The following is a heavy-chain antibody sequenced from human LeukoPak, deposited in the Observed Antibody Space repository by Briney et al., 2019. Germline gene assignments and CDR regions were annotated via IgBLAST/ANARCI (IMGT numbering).Heavy chain of an antibody. Sequence: PSETLSLTCTVSGVSISSSSYYWGWIRQPPGKGLEWIGSIYYSGSTYYNPSLKSRVTISVDTSKNQLSLKLSSVTAADTAVYYCAREAGVGTYDFDYWGQGTRVTVSS. J-gene: IGHJ4*02. CDR2: IYYSGST. V-gene: IGHV4-39*01. D-gene: IGHD6-13*01. CDR1: GVSISSSSYY. CDR3: AREAGVGTYDFDY.